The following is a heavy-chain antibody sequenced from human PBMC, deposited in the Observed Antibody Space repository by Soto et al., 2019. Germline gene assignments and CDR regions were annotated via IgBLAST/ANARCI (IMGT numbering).Heavy chain of an antibody. J-gene: IGHJ5*02. CDR1: GGSFSGYY. CDR2: INHSGST. CDR3: ARAPDMLDWFDP. V-gene: IGHV4-34*01. Sequence: SETLSLTCAVYGGSFSGYYWSWIRQPPGKGLEWIGEINHSGSTNYNPSLKSRVTISVDTSKNQFSLKLSSVTAADTAVYYCARAPDMLDWFDPWGQGTLVTVSS. D-gene: IGHD3-9*01.